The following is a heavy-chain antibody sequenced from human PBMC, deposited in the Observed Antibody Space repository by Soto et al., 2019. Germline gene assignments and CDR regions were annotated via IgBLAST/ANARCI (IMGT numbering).Heavy chain of an antibody. D-gene: IGHD6-19*01. CDR1: AGSITRNNHF. J-gene: IGHJ4*02. V-gene: IGHV4-39*01. CDR3: ARLGSSGWYQGSYFDY. Sequence: LHLQESGPGLVKASETLSLTCTVSAGSITRNNHFWGWIRQSPGKGLERIGSMQYGGTTNYNPSLKSRFIMSAATSKNRFSLMMNSVTAADTAVYYCARLGSSGWYQGSYFDYWGQGTLVTVSS. CDR2: MQYGGTT.